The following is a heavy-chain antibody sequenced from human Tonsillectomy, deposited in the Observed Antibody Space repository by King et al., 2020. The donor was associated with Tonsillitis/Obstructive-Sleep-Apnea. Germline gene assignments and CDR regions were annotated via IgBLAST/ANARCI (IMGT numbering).Heavy chain of an antibody. J-gene: IGHJ4*02. Sequence: VQLVESGGGVVQPGRSLRLSCAASGFTFTTYGMHWVRQAPGKGLEWVAVIWYDGSHIYYTDSVKGRFSISRDNSKNTLFLQMNSLRGEDAAVYYCASSSKFVRAVFPVAIDYWGRGTLVTVSS. CDR3: ASSSKFVRAVFPVAIDY. CDR2: IWYDGSHI. D-gene: IGHD2-2*02. CDR1: GFTFTTYG. V-gene: IGHV3-33*01.